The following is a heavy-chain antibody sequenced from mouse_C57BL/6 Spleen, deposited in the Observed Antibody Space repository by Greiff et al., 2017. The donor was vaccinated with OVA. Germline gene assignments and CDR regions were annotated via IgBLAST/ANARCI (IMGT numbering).Heavy chain of an antibody. CDR1: GYTFTSYW. CDR3: ARGGGSGGAMDY. Sequence: QVQLQQPGAELVKPGASVKLSCKASGYTFTSYWMQWVKQRPGQGLEWIGEIDPSDSYTNYNQKFKGKATLTVDTSSSTAYMQLSSLTSEDSAVYYCARGGGSGGAMDYWGQGTSVTVSS. J-gene: IGHJ4*01. CDR2: IDPSDSYT. D-gene: IGHD1-1*02. V-gene: IGHV1-50*01.